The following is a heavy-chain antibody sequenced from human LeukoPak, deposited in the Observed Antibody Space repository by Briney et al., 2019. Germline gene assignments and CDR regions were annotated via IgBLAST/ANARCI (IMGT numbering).Heavy chain of an antibody. CDR1: GFTFSDHY. D-gene: IGHD7-27*01. V-gene: IGHV3-72*01. J-gene: IGHJ6*03. Sequence: GGTLRLSCAASGFTFSDHYMDWVRQAPGKGLEWVGRTRNKANSYTTEYAASVKGRFTISRDDSKNSLYLQMNSLKTEDTAVYYCARVNWGYYYYMDVWGKGTTVTISS. CDR2: TRNKANSYTT. CDR3: ARVNWGYYYYMDV.